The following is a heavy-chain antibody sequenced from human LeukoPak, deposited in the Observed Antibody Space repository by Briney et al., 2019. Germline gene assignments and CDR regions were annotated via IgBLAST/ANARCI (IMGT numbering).Heavy chain of an antibody. J-gene: IGHJ6*03. D-gene: IGHD2-21*01. CDR3: ARDLLARQNHYYMDV. Sequence: PGGSLRLSCAASGFTFSDHYMDWVRQAPGKGLEWVSAISGSGGSTYYADSVKGRFTISRDNAKNSLYLQMNSLRAEDTAVYYCARDLLARQNHYYMDVWGKGTTVTVSS. V-gene: IGHV3-69-1*01. CDR2: ISGSGGST. CDR1: GFTFSDHY.